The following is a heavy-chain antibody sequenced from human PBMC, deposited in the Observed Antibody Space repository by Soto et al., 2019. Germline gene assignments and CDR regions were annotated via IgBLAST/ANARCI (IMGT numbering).Heavy chain of an antibody. CDR3: ASAPASYCGGDCFSMDY. CDR2: ISTSRGYI. Sequence: EVQLVESGGGLVEPGGSLRLSCEASGFPFSSYAMNWVRQAPGKGLEWVSSISTSRGYIYFADSLRGRFTVSRDNAQNSLYLQMNSLTAEDTAVYYCASAPASYCGGDCFSMDYWGQGILVIVSS. D-gene: IGHD2-21*02. V-gene: IGHV3-21*02. CDR1: GFPFSSYA. J-gene: IGHJ4*02.